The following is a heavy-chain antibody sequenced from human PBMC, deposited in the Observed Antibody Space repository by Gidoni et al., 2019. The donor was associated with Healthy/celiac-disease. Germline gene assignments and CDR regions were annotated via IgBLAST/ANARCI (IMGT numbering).Heavy chain of an antibody. D-gene: IGHD2-21*02. J-gene: IGHJ4*02. CDR1: GLPFSDYY. CDR3: ARGAAPIGLPPFDY. V-gene: IGHV3-11*06. Sequence: QVQLVESGGGLVKPGGSLSLSCAASGLPFSDYYMSWIRQAPGKGLEWVSYISSSSSYTNYADSVKGRFTISRDNAKNSLYLQMNSLRAEDTAVYYCARGAAPIGLPPFDYWGQGTLVTVSS. CDR2: ISSSSSYT.